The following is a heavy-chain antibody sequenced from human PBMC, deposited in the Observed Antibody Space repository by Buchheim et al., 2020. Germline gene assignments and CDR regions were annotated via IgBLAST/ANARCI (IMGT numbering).Heavy chain of an antibody. D-gene: IGHD3-22*01. V-gene: IGHV1-46*01. CDR3: ASQTYYYDSSGYSFDP. CDR1: GYTFTSYY. Sequence: QVQLVQSGAEVKKPGASVKVSCKASGYTFTSYYMHWVRQAPGQGLEWMGIINPSGGSTSYAQRFQGRVTMTRDTSTSTVYMELSSLRSEDTAVYYCASQTYYYDSSGYSFDPWGQGTL. J-gene: IGHJ5*02. CDR2: INPSGGST.